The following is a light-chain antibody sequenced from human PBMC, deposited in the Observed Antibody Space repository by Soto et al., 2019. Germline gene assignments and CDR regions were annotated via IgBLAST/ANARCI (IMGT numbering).Light chain of an antibody. Sequence: SMSASVGDRVTITCRASQSISSYLNWYQQNPGKAPKLLIYAASSLQSGVPSRFSGSGSGTDFTLTISSLQPEDFARYYSPVTSSTPSPFGGGTKL. CDR2: AAS. V-gene: IGKV1-39*01. CDR3: PVTSSTPSP. CDR1: QSISSY. J-gene: IGKJ4*01.